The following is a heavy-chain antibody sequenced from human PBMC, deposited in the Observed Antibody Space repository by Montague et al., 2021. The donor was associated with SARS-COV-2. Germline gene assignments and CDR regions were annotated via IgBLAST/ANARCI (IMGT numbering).Heavy chain of an antibody. D-gene: IGHD1-26*01. CDR3: ARQGVRGSYSFDY. J-gene: IGHJ4*02. V-gene: IGHV4-59*08. CDR2: TYYSGNT. CDR1: GGSINSYY. Sequence: SETLSLTCTISGGSINSYYWSWIRQPPGKGLEWIGYTYYSGNTDYNPSLKRRVTISVDTSKNQFSLKLRSVTAADTAVYYCARQGVRGSYSFDYWGQGTLVTVSS.